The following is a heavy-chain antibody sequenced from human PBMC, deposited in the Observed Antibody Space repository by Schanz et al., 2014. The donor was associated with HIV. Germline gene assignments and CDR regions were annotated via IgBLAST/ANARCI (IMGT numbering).Heavy chain of an antibody. CDR2: INPNSGGT. Sequence: QVQLVQSGAEVKKPGASVKVSCKASGYTLNGYYMHWVRQAPGQGLEWMGWINPNSGGTNYAQKFQGRVTMTRDTSISTAYMELTRLRYDDTAVYYCAKSPIFGDVIFYGMDVWGQGTTVTVSS. V-gene: IGHV1-2*02. CDR3: AKSPIFGDVIFYGMDV. CDR1: GYTLNGYY. D-gene: IGHD3-3*02. J-gene: IGHJ6*02.